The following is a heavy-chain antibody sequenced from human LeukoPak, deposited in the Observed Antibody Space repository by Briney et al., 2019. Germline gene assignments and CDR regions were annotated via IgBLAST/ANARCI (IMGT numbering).Heavy chain of an antibody. CDR2: INHNGST. Sequence: SETLSLTCAVYGGSFSGYYWSWIRQPPGKGLEWIGEINHNGSTNYNPSLKSRDTISVDTSKNQFSLKLSSVTAADTAVYYCARGPYVYYYYYYMDVWGKGTTVTVSS. V-gene: IGHV4-34*01. D-gene: IGHD3-16*01. CDR3: ARGPYVYYYYYYMDV. CDR1: GGSFSGYY. J-gene: IGHJ6*03.